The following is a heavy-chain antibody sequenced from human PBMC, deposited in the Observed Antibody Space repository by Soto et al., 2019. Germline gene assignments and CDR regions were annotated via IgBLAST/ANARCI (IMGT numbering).Heavy chain of an antibody. Sequence: SETLSLTCSVSGGALSSGKYYWSWIRQLPGKGLEWIGHIYVTGAVVYNPSLRGRITISQDTSKSQFSLNLSLVTAADTAVYYCARLRIATNNFNCFDPWGQGTMVSVSS. V-gene: IGHV4-61*01. CDR3: ARLRIATNNFNCFDP. CDR2: IYVTGAV. J-gene: IGHJ5*02. D-gene: IGHD2-21*01. CDR1: GGALSSGKYY.